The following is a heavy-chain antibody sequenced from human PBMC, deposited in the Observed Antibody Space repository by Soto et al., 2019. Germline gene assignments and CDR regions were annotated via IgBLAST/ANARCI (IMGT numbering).Heavy chain of an antibody. V-gene: IGHV3-48*03. CDR1: GFLFNNFD. CDR2: ISRSGSIT. Sequence: VQLVESGGGLVQPGGSLRLSCAASGFLFNNFDMNWVRQAPGKGLEWVSYISRSGSITYYADSLKGRFTVSRDNADNSLYLQMNSLRAEDTAIYYCARVLHNQWLFFDSWGQGTLVTVSS. J-gene: IGHJ4*02. D-gene: IGHD6-19*01. CDR3: ARVLHNQWLFFDS.